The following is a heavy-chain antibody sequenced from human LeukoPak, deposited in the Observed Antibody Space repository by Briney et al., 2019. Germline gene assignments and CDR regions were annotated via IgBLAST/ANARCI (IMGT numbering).Heavy chain of an antibody. CDR2: ISYDGSNK. CDR3: ASNYYDSSGYNYYYYGMDV. CDR1: GFTFSSYA. D-gene: IGHD3-22*01. V-gene: IGHV3-30*03. J-gene: IGHJ6*02. Sequence: GRSLRLSCAASGFTFSSYAMHWVRQAPGKGLEWVAVISYDGSNKYYADSVKGRFTISRDNSKNTLYLQMNSLRAEDTAVYYCASNYYDSSGYNYYYYGMDVWGQGTTVTVSS.